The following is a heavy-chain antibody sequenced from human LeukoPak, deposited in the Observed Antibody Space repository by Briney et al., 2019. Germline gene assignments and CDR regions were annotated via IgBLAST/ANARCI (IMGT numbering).Heavy chain of an antibody. D-gene: IGHD2-15*01. CDR1: GFTFSSYW. V-gene: IGHV3-7*01. CDR3: ARMPTPYYYYYYYMDV. J-gene: IGHJ6*03. CDR2: IKQDGSEK. Sequence: GGSLRLSCAASGFTFSSYWMSWVRQAPGKGLEWVANIKQDGSEKYYVDSVKGRFTISRDNAKNSLYLQMNSLRAEDTAVYYCARMPTPYYYYYYYMDVWGKGTTVTVSS.